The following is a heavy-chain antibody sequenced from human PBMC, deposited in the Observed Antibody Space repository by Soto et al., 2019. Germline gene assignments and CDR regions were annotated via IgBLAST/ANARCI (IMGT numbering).Heavy chain of an antibody. CDR1: GFTFSAYA. CDR2: ISGSGGST. V-gene: IGHV3-23*01. J-gene: IGHJ6*02. D-gene: IGHD3-3*01. Sequence: GGSLRLSCAASGFTFSAYAMSWVRQAPGKGLEWVSAISGSGGSTYYADSVKGRFTISRDNSKNTLYLQMNSLRAEDTAVYYCAKDMQTYYDFWSGSQNYGMDVWGQGTTVTVSS. CDR3: AKDMQTYYDFWSGSQNYGMDV.